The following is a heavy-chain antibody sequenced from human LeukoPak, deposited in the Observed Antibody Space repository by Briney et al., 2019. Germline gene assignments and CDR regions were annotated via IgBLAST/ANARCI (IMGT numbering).Heavy chain of an antibody. Sequence: PSETLSLTCAVYGGSFSGYYWSWIRQPPGKGLEWIGEINHSGSTNYNPSLKSRVTISVDTSKNQFSLKLSSVTAADTAVYYCARSFYNTGGWFDPWGQGTLVTVSS. CDR1: GGSFSGYY. V-gene: IGHV4-34*01. CDR3: ARSFYNTGGWFDP. CDR2: INHSGST. D-gene: IGHD5-24*01. J-gene: IGHJ5*02.